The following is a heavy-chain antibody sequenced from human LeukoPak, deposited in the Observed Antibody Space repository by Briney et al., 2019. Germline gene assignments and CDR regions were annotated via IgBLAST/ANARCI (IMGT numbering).Heavy chain of an antibody. CDR1: GFTFSSYA. CDR2: ISGSGGST. J-gene: IGHJ4*02. D-gene: IGHD3-3*01. Sequence: GGSLRLSCVASGFTFSSYAMSWVRQAPGKGLEWVSAISGSGGSTYYADSVKGRFTISRDNSKNTLYLQMNSLRAEDTAVYYCAKVVYYDFWSGLYFDYWGQGTLVTVSS. V-gene: IGHV3-23*01. CDR3: AKVVYYDFWSGLYFDY.